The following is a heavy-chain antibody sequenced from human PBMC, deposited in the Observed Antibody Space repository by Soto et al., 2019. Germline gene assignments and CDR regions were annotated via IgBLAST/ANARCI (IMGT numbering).Heavy chain of an antibody. D-gene: IGHD1-1*01. V-gene: IGHV4-59*01. CDR3: ARVVQGSWFDH. CDR1: GGSISSYY. J-gene: IGHJ5*02. CDR2: IYYSGST. Sequence: PSETLSLTCTVSGGSISSYYWSWIRQPPGKGLEWIGYIYYSGSTTYNPSLKSRVTISVDTSKNQFSLKLSSVTAADTAVYYCARVVQGSWFDHWGQGTLVTVSS.